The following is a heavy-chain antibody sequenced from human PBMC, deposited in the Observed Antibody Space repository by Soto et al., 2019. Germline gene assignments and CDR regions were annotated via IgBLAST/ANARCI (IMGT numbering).Heavy chain of an antibody. CDR1: GYTFTSYD. D-gene: IGHD3-3*01. V-gene: IGHV1-8*01. CDR3: AREWSYGVDV. Sequence: QVQLVQSGAEVKKPGASVKVSCKASGYTFTSYDINWVRQATGQGLEWMGWMNPNSGNTGYAQKFEGILTMTRSTSIRTAYMELSSLRSEDTAVYYCAREWSYGVDVWGQGTTVTVSS. J-gene: IGHJ6*02. CDR2: MNPNSGNT.